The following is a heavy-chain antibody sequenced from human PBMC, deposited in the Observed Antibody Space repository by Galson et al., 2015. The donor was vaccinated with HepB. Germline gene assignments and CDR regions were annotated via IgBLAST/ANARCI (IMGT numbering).Heavy chain of an antibody. CDR3: ARDGGDYHPTLDY. V-gene: IGHV1-69*13. D-gene: IGHD4-17*01. J-gene: IGHJ4*02. Sequence: SVKVSCKASGGTFSSYAISWVRQAPGQGLEWMGGIIPIFGTANYAQKFQGRVTITADESTSTAYMELSSLRSEDTAVYYCARDGGDYHPTLDYWGQGTLVTVSS. CDR1: GGTFSSYA. CDR2: IIPIFGTA.